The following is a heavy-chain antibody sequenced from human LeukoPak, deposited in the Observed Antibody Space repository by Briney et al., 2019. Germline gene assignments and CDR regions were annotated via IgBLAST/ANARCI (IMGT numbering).Heavy chain of an antibody. CDR3: ARSSTSWPTRPFDP. CDR1: GDSVSSNSAA. V-gene: IGHV6-1*01. D-gene: IGHD2-2*01. J-gene: IGHJ5*02. Sequence: SQTLSLTCAISGDSVSSNSAAWNWIRQSPSRGLEWLGRTYYRSKWYNDYAVSVKSRITINPDTSKNRFSLQLNSVTPEDTAVYYCARSSTSWPTRPFDPWGQGTLVTVSS. CDR2: TYYRSKWYN.